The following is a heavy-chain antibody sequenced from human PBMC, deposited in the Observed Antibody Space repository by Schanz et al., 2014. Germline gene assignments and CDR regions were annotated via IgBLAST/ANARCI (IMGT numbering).Heavy chain of an antibody. D-gene: IGHD3-10*01. CDR3: ARGSPENMIRGELDY. CDR2: ISAQTGDT. J-gene: IGHJ4*02. CDR1: GYTFTAYG. Sequence: VQSVHSGTEVQKLGASVKVSCQTSGYTFTAYGINWVRQAPGQGLEWIGWISAQTGDTRYAQKMQGRVTMTTDTSTDTAYLELTSLRSEDTAVYYCARGSPENMIRGELDYWGQGTLVTVSS. V-gene: IGHV1-18*01.